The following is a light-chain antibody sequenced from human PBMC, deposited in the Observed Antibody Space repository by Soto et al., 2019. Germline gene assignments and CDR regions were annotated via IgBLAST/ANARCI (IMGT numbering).Light chain of an antibody. CDR1: QSVGSSY. Sequence: IGFTQSPGTLSLSPWEIATLSCRASQSVGSSYLAWYQQKPGQAPRLLIYGASSRATGIPDRFSGSGSGTDFTLTISRLEPEDFAVYYCQQYGSSPPTFGQGTKVEIK. CDR2: GAS. CDR3: QQYGSSPPT. V-gene: IGKV3-20*01. J-gene: IGKJ1*01.